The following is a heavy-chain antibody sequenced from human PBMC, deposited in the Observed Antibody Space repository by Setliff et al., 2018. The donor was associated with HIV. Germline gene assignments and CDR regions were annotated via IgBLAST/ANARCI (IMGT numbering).Heavy chain of an antibody. CDR1: GFTFTDYA. J-gene: IGHJ4*02. V-gene: IGHV3-23*01. D-gene: IGHD3-22*01. Sequence: PGGSLRLSCAASGFTFTDYAMTWVRQAPGKGLEWVSGISGGGDDTSDADSVKGRFTISRDNSKNTLYLQMNSLRAEDTAVYYCAKDRAPSSGYCGNWGQGTLVTVSS. CDR2: ISGGGDDT. CDR3: AKDRAPSSGYCGN.